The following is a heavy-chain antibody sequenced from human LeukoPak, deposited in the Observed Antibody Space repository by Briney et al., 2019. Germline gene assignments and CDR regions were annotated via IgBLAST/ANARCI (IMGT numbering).Heavy chain of an antibody. CDR2: IIPIFGTA. V-gene: IGHV1-69*06. D-gene: IGHD3-10*01. CDR3: ARARLLWFGEQCYLDV. CDR1: GGTFNSYA. Sequence: ASVKVSCKASGGTFNSYAISWVRQAPGQGLEWMGRIIPIFGTANYAQKFQGRVTITADKATSTAYMELSSLRSKDTAVYYCARARLLWFGEQCYLDVWGKGTTVTVSS. J-gene: IGHJ6*03.